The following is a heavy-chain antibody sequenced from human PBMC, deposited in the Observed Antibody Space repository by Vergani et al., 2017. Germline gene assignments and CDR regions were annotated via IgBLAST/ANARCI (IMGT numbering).Heavy chain of an antibody. D-gene: IGHD4-17*01. CDR2: IYPGDSDT. CDR1: GYSFTSYW. V-gene: IGHV5-51*01. CDR3: ARYTTVTTYFFDY. J-gene: IGHJ4*02. Sequence: VQLVQSGTEVKKPGASVKVSCKGSGYSFTSYWIGWVRQMPGKGLEWMGIIYPGDSDTRYSPSFQGQVTISADKSISTAYLQWSSLKASDTAMYYCARYTTVTTYFFDYWGQGTLVTVSS.